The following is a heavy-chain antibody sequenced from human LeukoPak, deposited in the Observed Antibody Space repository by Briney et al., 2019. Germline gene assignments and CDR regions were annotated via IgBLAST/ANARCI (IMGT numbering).Heavy chain of an antibody. Sequence: GGSLRLSCAASGFTFSSYAMHWVRQAPGKGLEWVAVISYDGSNKYYADSVKGRFTISRDNSKNTLYLQMNSLRVEDTAVYYCASSQQMATNRPPDYWGQGTLVTVSS. CDR1: GFTFSSYA. D-gene: IGHD5-12*01. J-gene: IGHJ4*02. V-gene: IGHV3-30-3*01. CDR3: ASSQQMATNRPPDY. CDR2: ISYDGSNK.